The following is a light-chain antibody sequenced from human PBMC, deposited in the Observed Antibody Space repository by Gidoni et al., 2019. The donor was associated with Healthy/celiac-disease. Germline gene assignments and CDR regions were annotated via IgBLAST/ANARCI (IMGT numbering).Light chain of an antibody. Sequence: SAMTESSLCLHVTPGVPASISCRSSQSLLPSNGYNYLDWYLQKPEQSPQLLFYSGSNRASGVPDRFSGSGWGTDFTLNISRVAAEDVGVYYCLQALQPPTFGQXTKLEIK. J-gene: IGKJ2*01. V-gene: IGKV2-28*01. CDR1: QSLLPSNGYNY. CDR2: SGS. CDR3: LQALQPPT.